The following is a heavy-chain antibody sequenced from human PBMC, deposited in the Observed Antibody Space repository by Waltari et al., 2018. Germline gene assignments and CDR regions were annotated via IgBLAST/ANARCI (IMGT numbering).Heavy chain of an antibody. Sequence: EVQLLESGGGLVQPGGSLRLSCAASGFTFSSYAMSWVRQAQGKGLEWVSAISGSGGSTYYADSVKGRFTISRDNSKNTLYLQMNSLRAEDTAVYYCASTAYCGGDCYSAFDYWGQGTLVTVSS. V-gene: IGHV3-23*01. CDR1: GFTFSSYA. CDR3: ASTAYCGGDCYSAFDY. J-gene: IGHJ4*02. CDR2: ISGSGGST. D-gene: IGHD2-21*02.